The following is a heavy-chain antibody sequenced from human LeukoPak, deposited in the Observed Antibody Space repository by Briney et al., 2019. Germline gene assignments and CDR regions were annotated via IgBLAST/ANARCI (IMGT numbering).Heavy chain of an antibody. V-gene: IGHV3-23*01. CDR1: GFTFSNYA. CDR3: AKERYFDWLPHPGFDY. D-gene: IGHD3-9*01. J-gene: IGHJ4*02. CDR2: ISGSGSST. Sequence: GGSLRLSCAASGFTFSNYAMTWVRQAPGKGLEWVSGISGSGSSTYYADSVKGRFTISRDNSKNTLYLQMNSLRAEDTAVYYCAKERYFDWLPHPGFDYWGQGTLVTVSS.